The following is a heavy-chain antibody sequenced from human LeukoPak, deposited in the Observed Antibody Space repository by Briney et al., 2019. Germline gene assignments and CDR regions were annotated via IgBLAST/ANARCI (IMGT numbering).Heavy chain of an antibody. J-gene: IGHJ4*02. V-gene: IGHV1-24*01. CDR2: FDPEDGET. CDR1: GYTLTELS. D-gene: IGHD1-14*01. CDR3: ATVPRGNHVFDY. Sequence: ASVKVSCKVSGYTLTELSMHWVRQAPGKGLEWMGGFDPEDGETIYAQKFQGRVTMTEDTSTDTAYMELSSLRSEDTAVYYCATVPRGNHVFDYWGQGTLVTVSS.